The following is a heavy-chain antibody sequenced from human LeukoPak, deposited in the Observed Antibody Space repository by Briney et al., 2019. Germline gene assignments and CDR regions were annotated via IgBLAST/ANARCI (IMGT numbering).Heavy chain of an antibody. Sequence: RPGGSLRLSCAASGFTFSRYAMNWVRQAPGKGLEWVSYISTGGDNRFYADSLKGRFTVSRDNAKNSLFLQMDSLRAEDTAVYYCARGRGCSSLSCYPDYWGQGTLVTVSS. CDR1: GFTFSRYA. CDR3: ARGRGCSSLSCYPDY. J-gene: IGHJ4*02. V-gene: IGHV3-21*01. D-gene: IGHD2-2*01. CDR2: ISTGGDNR.